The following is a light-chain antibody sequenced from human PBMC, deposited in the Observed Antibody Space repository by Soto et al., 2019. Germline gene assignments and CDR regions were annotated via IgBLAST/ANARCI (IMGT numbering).Light chain of an antibody. CDR1: NFNIGAGYD. J-gene: IGLJ1*01. CDR2: GDN. V-gene: IGLV1-40*01. CDR3: QSYDISLHNYV. Sequence: QSVLTQPPSVSGAPGQRVTISCTGTNFNIGAGYDVHWYQHLPGTAPKLLIYGDNNRPSGVPDRFSGSKSGTSASLAITRLQAEDEADYYCQSYDISLHNYVFGTGTKLTVL.